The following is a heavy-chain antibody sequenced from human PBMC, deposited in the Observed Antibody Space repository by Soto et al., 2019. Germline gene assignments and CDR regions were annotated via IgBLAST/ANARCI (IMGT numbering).Heavy chain of an antibody. D-gene: IGHD3-9*01. V-gene: IGHV4-59*01. J-gene: IGHJ6*02. CDR3: ARGGAYDILTGYYGPNYYYGMDV. Sequence: SETLSLTCTVSGVSISSYYWNWIRQPPGKGLERIGYIYYSGSTNYNPSLKSRVTISVDTSKNQFSLKLSSVTAADTAVYYCARGGAYDILTGYYGPNYYYGMDVWGQGTTVTVSS. CDR2: IYYSGST. CDR1: GVSISSYY.